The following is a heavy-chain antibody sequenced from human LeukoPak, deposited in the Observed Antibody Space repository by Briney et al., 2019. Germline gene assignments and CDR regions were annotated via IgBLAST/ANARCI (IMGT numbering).Heavy chain of an antibody. J-gene: IGHJ5*02. Sequence: GGSLRLSCAASGFTFSSYNMNWVRQAPQKGLEWISSISGNSANIFYADSVKGRFTISRDIAKNSLYLQMNSVRDDDTAVYYCVRIPNSANFPNWFDPWGQGTLVTVSS. V-gene: IGHV3-21*01. D-gene: IGHD2/OR15-2a*01. CDR2: ISGNSANI. CDR3: VRIPNSANFPNWFDP. CDR1: GFTFSSYN.